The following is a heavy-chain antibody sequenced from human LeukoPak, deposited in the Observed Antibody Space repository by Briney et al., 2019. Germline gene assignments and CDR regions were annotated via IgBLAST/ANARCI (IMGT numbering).Heavy chain of an antibody. J-gene: IGHJ4*02. D-gene: IGHD4-17*01. Sequence: PGGSLRLPCAASGFTFSTYWMHWVRQAPGKGLVWLSRISSDGSSTNYADSVKGRFTISRDNAKNTLYLQMNSLRAEDTAVYYCARDYGEGGYYIDYWGQGTLVTVSS. CDR3: ARDYGEGGYYIDY. CDR1: GFTFSTYW. CDR2: ISSDGSST. V-gene: IGHV3-74*01.